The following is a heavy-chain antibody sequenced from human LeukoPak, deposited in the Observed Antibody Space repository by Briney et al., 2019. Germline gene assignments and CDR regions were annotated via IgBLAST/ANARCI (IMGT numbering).Heavy chain of an antibody. CDR2: IIPIFGTA. J-gene: IGHJ4*02. CDR3: ARDQSDGVVRGVSPSDY. D-gene: IGHD3-10*01. CDR1: GGTFSSYA. V-gene: IGHV1-69*13. Sequence: SVKVSCKASGGTFSSYAISWVRQAPGQGLEWMGGIIPIFGTANYAQKFQGRVTITADESTATAYMELRSLRSDDTAVYYCARDQSDGVVRGVSPSDYWGQGTLVTVSS.